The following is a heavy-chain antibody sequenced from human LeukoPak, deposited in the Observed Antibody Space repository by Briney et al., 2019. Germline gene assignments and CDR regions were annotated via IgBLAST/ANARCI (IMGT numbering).Heavy chain of an antibody. D-gene: IGHD6-13*01. CDR2: ICYTCNT. Sequence: SETLSLTCTVSGDSIRKGGYYWSWIRQHPEKGLEWIGYICYTCNTHYNPSLQSRVSLSIDTSANHFSLKVNSVTAADTAVYYCARVVPGYFDVWGQGSVVTVSS. CDR3: ARVVPGYFDV. J-gene: IGHJ4*02. CDR1: GDSIRKGGYY. V-gene: IGHV4-31*03.